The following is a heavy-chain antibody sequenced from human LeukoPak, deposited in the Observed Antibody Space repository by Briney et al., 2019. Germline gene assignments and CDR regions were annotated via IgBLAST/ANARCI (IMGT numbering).Heavy chain of an antibody. CDR2: IKQDGNEK. CDR1: GFTFSSWW. Sequence: GGSLRLSCAVSGFTFSSWWMTWVRQAPGKGLEWVANIKQDGNEKYYADSVKGRFTISRDNGKNSLDLQMNSLRADDTAVYYCARDTLGEGEDANYAVYYFDYWGQGTVVTVSS. CDR3: ARDTLGEGEDANYAVYYFDY. D-gene: IGHD4/OR15-4a*01. J-gene: IGHJ4*02. V-gene: IGHV3-7*01.